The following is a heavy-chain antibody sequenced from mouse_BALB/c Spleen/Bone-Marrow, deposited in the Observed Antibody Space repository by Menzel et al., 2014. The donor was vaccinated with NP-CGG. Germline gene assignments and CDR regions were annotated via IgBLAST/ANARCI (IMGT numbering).Heavy chain of an antibody. J-gene: IGHJ3*01. Sequence: DVKLEESGAELVKPGASVKLSCTASGFNIKDTYMHWVKQRPEQGLEWIGRIDPANGNTKYDLKFQGKATITADTSSNTAHLQLSSLSSEDTAVDYCATYYRYDRRFAYWGQGTLVTVSA. CDR1: GFNIKDTY. V-gene: IGHV14-3*02. CDR3: ATYYRYDRRFAY. D-gene: IGHD2-14*01. CDR2: IDPANGNT.